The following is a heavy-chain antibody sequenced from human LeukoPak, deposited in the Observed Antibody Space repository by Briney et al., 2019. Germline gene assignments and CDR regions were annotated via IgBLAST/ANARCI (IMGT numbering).Heavy chain of an antibody. CDR1: GFIFSNYG. Sequence: GGSLRLSCAASGFIFSNYGMHWVRQAPGKGLEWVAFIRYDGSNKHYADSVKGRFTMSRDNSKNIVYLQLSTLRPEDTALYYCTRNSGWYGISWGQGTQVTVSS. CDR2: IRYDGSNK. J-gene: IGHJ4*02. V-gene: IGHV3-30*02. D-gene: IGHD6-19*01. CDR3: TRNSGWYGIS.